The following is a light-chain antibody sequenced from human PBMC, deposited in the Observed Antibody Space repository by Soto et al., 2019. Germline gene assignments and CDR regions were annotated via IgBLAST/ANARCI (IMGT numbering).Light chain of an antibody. J-gene: IGLJ1*01. CDR2: GNN. CDR1: RSNIGAGFD. V-gene: IGLV1-40*01. Sequence: QSVLTQPPSVSGAPGQRFTISCSGDRSNIGAGFDVHWYQHLSGRAPKLIMYGNNYRPSGVPDRFSGSKSGTSASLVITALQAEDEADYYCQSYDGGLTGYVFGTRTKLTVL. CDR3: QSYDGGLTGYV.